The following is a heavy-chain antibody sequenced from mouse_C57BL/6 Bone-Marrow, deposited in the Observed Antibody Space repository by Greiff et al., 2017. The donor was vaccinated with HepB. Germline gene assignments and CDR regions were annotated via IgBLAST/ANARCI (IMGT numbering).Heavy chain of an antibody. J-gene: IGHJ1*03. Sequence: VHLVESGAELVRPGASVKLSCKASGYTFTDYYINWVKQRPGQGLEWIARIYPGSGNTYYNEKFKGKATLTAEKSSSTAYMQLSSLTSEDSAVYFCARNLLLWYFDVWGTGTTVTVSS. CDR1: GYTFTDYY. CDR2: IYPGSGNT. V-gene: IGHV1-76*01. CDR3: ARNLLLWYFDV.